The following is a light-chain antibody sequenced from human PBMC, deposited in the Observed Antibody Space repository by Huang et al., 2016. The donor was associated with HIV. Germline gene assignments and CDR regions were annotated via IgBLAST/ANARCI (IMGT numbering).Light chain of an antibody. CDR3: QQYNNWPPYT. Sequence: EIVMTQSPATLSVSPGERATLSCRASQSVNSNLAWYQQKPGQAPRLLIYGASTRATGIPARFSGSGSGTEFTLNISSLQSEDFAVYYCQQYNNWPPYTFGQGTKLEIK. CDR2: GAS. V-gene: IGKV3-15*01. J-gene: IGKJ2*01. CDR1: QSVNSN.